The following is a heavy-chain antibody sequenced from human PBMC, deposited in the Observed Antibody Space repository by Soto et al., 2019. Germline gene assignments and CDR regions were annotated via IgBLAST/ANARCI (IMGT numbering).Heavy chain of an antibody. CDR1: SGSISTANW. J-gene: IGHJ4*02. CDR3: VRRGGGVVLAATTPFDY. D-gene: IGHD2-15*01. CDR2: IYHSGST. V-gene: IGHV4-4*02. Sequence: QVPLQESGPRLVRPSGTLSLTCTVSSGSISTANWWSWVRQPPGRGLEWIGEIYHSGSTNYNLSLKSRVTLSVDKSQNQFPLRLSSVTAADTATYYGVRRGGGVVLAATTPFDYWGQGTLVTVSS.